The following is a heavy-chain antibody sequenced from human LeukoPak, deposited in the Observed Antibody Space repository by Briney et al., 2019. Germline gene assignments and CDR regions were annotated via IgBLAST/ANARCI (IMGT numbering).Heavy chain of an antibody. D-gene: IGHD3-22*01. CDR1: GFTFRNSD. CDR2: IQADGGNK. J-gene: IGHJ4*02. Sequence: GGSLRLSCAASGFTFRNSDMHWVRQAPGKGPEWVAFIQADGGNKYYADSVKGRFTISRDNAKNSLYLQMNSLRAEDTAVYYCARARSSYDSSGYHEFDYWGQGTLVTVSS. V-gene: IGHV3-30*02. CDR3: ARARSSYDSSGYHEFDY.